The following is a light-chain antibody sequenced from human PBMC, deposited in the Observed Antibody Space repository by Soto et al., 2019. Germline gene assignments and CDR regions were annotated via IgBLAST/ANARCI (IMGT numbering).Light chain of an antibody. Sequence: DIVMTQSPANLPVSPGERATLSCRASQSISNNLSWYQQKPGQAPRLLIYDASTRATGVPARFSGSGSGTEFPLTIRSLQSEDFAVYYCQQCTNWPPYTFSQGTKLEIK. CDR1: QSISNN. CDR3: QQCTNWPPYT. CDR2: DAS. V-gene: IGKV3-15*01. J-gene: IGKJ2*01.